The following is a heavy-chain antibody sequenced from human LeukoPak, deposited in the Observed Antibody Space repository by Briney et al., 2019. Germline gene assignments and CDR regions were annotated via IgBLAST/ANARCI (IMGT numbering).Heavy chain of an antibody. Sequence: GGSLRLSCAASGFTFSSYAMSWVRQAPGKGLEWLSGISGSGGSTYYADSVKGRFTISRDNSKNSLYLQMTSLRAEDTAVYYCARGSGDYSGQGTLVTVSS. CDR3: ARGSGDY. CDR2: ISGSGGST. V-gene: IGHV3-23*01. J-gene: IGHJ4*02. CDR1: GFTFSSYA.